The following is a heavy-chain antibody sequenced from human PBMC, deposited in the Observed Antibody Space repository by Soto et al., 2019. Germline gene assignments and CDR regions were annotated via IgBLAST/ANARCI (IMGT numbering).Heavy chain of an antibody. J-gene: IGHJ4*02. Sequence: EVQLVESGGGLVQPGGSLRLSCAVSGLTFTTYNFNWVRQAPGKGLEWISFINPGSVTRHYADSVKGRFTISRDNAKNSLYLQMNSLADADSAVYYCVRAWEGNSYGYVYWGQGTLVTVSS. CDR1: GLTFTTYN. CDR2: INPGSVTR. D-gene: IGHD5-18*01. CDR3: VRAWEGNSYGYVY. V-gene: IGHV3-48*02.